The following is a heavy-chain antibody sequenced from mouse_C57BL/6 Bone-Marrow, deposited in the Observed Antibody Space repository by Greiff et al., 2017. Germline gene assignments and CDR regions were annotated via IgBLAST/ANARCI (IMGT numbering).Heavy chain of an antibody. D-gene: IGHD1-1*01. CDR1: GFTFSSYG. CDR3: ARPHYGSSYWFAY. Sequence: DVHLVESGGDLVKPGGSLKLSCAASGFTFSSYGMSWVRQTPDKRLEWVATISSGGSYTYYPDSVKGRFTISRDNAKNTLYLQMSSLKSEDTAMYYCARPHYGSSYWFAYWGQGTLVTVSA. V-gene: IGHV5-6*01. CDR2: ISSGGSYT. J-gene: IGHJ3*01.